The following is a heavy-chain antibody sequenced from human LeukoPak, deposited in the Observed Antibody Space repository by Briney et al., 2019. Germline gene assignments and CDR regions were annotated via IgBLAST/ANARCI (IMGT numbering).Heavy chain of an antibody. Sequence: GGSLRLSCAASGFTFSSYGMSWVRQAPGKGLEWVSAISGSGGSTYYADSVKGRFTISRDNSKNTLYLQMNSLRAEDTAVYYCAKDMGLPGAFDIWGQGTMVTVSS. CDR2: ISGSGGST. J-gene: IGHJ3*02. CDR3: AKDMGLPGAFDI. CDR1: GFTFSSYG. D-gene: IGHD4/OR15-4a*01. V-gene: IGHV3-23*01.